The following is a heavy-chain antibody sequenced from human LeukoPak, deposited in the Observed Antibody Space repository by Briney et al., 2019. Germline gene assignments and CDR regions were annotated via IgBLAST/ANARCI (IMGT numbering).Heavy chain of an antibody. J-gene: IGHJ6*02. D-gene: IGHD3-10*01. Sequence: SETLSLTCTVPGGSISGYYWSWIRQPPGKGLEYIGYIHYSGNTNYNPSLKSRVTISVDTSKNQFSLRLSSVTAADTGVYYCTRQSEFYYNGMDVWGQGTTVTVSS. CDR3: TRQSEFYYNGMDV. V-gene: IGHV4-59*08. CDR2: IHYSGNT. CDR1: GGSISGYY.